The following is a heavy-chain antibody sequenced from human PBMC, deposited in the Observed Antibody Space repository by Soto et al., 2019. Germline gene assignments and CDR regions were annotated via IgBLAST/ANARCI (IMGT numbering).Heavy chain of an antibody. CDR2: ITGGADNT. D-gene: IGHD6-19*01. CDR1: GFTYSSYA. CDR3: AKGRIAVAAPYNWFDP. V-gene: IGHV3-23*01. Sequence: EVKLLESGGGLVQPGGSLRLSCVASGFTYSSYAMSWVRQAPGKGLEWVSTITGGADNTHYADSVQGRFTISRDNSKNTLSLQMDSLRVEDTAVYHCAKGRIAVAAPYNWFDPWGQGTLVTVSS. J-gene: IGHJ5*02.